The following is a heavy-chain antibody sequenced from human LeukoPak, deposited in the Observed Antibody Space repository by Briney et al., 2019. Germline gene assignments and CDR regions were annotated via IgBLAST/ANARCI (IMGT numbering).Heavy chain of an antibody. D-gene: IGHD6-13*01. Sequence: PGGSLRLSCAASGFTFSDYYMSWIRQAPGKGLEWVSYISSSGSTIYYADSVKGRFTISRDNAKNSLYLQMNSLRAEDTAVYYCAREAPWAAAGTTGWFDPWGQGTLVTVPS. CDR1: GFTFSDYY. CDR3: AREAPWAAAGTTGWFDP. CDR2: ISSSGSTI. J-gene: IGHJ5*02. V-gene: IGHV3-11*01.